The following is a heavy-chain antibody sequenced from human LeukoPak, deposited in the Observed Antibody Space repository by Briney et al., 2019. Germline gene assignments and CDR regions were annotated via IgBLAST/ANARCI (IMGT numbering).Heavy chain of an antibody. CDR3: ARGFFYDYVWGSYRRLGSKINWFDP. CDR2: INPNSGGT. CDR1: GYTFTGYY. Sequence: GASVKVSCKASGYTFTGYYMHWVRQAPGQGLEWMGWINPNSGGTNYAQKFQGRVTMTRDTSISTAYMELSRLRSDDTAVYYCARGFFYDYVWGSYRRLGSKINWFDPWGQGTLVTVSS. D-gene: IGHD3-16*02. J-gene: IGHJ5*02. V-gene: IGHV1-2*02.